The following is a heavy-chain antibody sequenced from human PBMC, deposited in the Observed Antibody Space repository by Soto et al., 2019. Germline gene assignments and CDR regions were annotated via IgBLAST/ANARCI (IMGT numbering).Heavy chain of an antibody. CDR2: ISGSGNTI. V-gene: IGHV3-11*01. CDR3: AAYSRGDSPH. D-gene: IGHD2-21*01. J-gene: IGHJ4*02. Sequence: LRDHCPAARYIYSKQYMSGTRQAPGKGLEWVSYISGSGNTIYHADAVKGRFTISRDNAKNSLYLQMNSLRVEDTAGYYCAAYSRGDSPHWGQGTLVTVSS. CDR1: RYIYSKQY.